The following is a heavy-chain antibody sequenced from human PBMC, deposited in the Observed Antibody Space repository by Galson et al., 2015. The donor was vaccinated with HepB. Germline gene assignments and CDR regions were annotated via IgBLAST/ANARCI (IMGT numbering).Heavy chain of an antibody. CDR3: VKDRWIDH. CDR2: ISYDGSNK. D-gene: IGHD4-23*01. V-gene: IGHV3-30*14. CDR1: GFTFSSYA. J-gene: IGHJ4*02. Sequence: SLRLSCAASGFTFSSYAMHWVRQAPGKGLEWVAVISYDGSNKYYADSVKGRFTISRDNSKNSLYLQMSSLRTEDTAVYYCVKDRWIDHWGQGTLVTVSS.